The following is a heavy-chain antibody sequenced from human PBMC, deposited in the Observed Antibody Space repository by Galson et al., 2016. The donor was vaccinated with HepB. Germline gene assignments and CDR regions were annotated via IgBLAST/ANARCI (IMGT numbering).Heavy chain of an antibody. CDR3: AKDWGYCGGDCPVYFDL. D-gene: IGHD2-21*02. CDR2: ISAGADRS. V-gene: IGHV3-23*01. J-gene: IGHJ2*01. Sequence: SLRLSCAASGFTLSHFAMSWVRQAPGKGLEWFSAISAGADRSYYADSVKGRFTISRDNSKNTLYLQMNSLRTEDTAVYYCAKDWGYCGGDCPVYFDLWGRGTLVTVSS. CDR1: GFTLSHFA.